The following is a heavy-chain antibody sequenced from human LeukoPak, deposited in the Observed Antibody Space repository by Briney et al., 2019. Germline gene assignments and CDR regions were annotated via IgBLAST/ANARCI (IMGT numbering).Heavy chain of an antibody. J-gene: IGHJ4*02. Sequence: PSETLSLTCAVYGGSFSGYYWNWIRQPPGKGLEWIGEIYHSGSTNYNPSLKSRVTISVDKSKNQFSLKLSSVTAADTAVYYCARVLREDRGSGSYYRSYYFDYWGQGTLVTVSS. CDR3: ARVLREDRGSGSYYRSYYFDY. D-gene: IGHD3-10*01. V-gene: IGHV4-34*01. CDR2: IYHSGST. CDR1: GGSFSGYY.